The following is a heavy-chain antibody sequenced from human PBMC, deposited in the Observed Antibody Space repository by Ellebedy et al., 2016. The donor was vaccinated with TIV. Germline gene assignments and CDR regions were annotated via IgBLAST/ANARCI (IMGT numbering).Heavy chain of an antibody. CDR1: GFTFSSYA. V-gene: IGHV3-48*02. CDR3: ARVEGYCSGGSCYSAHLFDY. Sequence: PGGSLRLSCAASGFTFSSYAMHWVRQAPGKGLEWVSYISSSSSTIYYADSVKGRFTISRDNAKNSLYLQMNSLRDEDTAVYYCARVEGYCSGGSCYSAHLFDYWGQGTLVTVSS. J-gene: IGHJ4*02. D-gene: IGHD2-15*01. CDR2: ISSSSSTI.